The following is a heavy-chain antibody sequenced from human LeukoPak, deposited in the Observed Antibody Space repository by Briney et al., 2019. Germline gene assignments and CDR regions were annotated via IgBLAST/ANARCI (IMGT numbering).Heavy chain of an antibody. D-gene: IGHD3-22*01. V-gene: IGHV1-24*01. CDR3: ATAPLYYYDSSGYYGYFQH. Sequence: GASVKVSCKVSGYTLTELSMHWVRQAPGKGLEWMGGFDPEDGETIYAQKFQGGVTMTEDTPTDTAYMELSSLRSEDTAVYYCATAPLYYYDSSGYYGYFQHWGQGTLVTASS. CDR2: FDPEDGET. CDR1: GYTLTELS. J-gene: IGHJ1*01.